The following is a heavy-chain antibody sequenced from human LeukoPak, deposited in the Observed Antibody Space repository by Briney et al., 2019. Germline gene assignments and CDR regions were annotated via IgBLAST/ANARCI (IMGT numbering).Heavy chain of an antibody. CDR2: INPSGGST. J-gene: IGHJ4*02. V-gene: IGHV1-46*01. Sequence: ASVKVSCKASGYTFTSYYMHWVRQAPGQGLEWMGIINPSGGSTSYAQKFQGRVTMTRDTSTSTVYMELSSLRSEDTAVYYCERDSWDDVSFDYWGQGTLVTVSS. D-gene: IGHD1-1*01. CDR1: GYTFTSYY. CDR3: ERDSWDDVSFDY.